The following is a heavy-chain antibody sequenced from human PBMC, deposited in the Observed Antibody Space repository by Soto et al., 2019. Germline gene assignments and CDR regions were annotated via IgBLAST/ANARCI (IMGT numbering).Heavy chain of an antibody. Sequence: SETLSLTCTVSGGSIISYYWSWIRQPPGKGLEWIGYIYYSGSTNYNPSLKSRVTISVDTSKNQFSLKLSSVTAADTAVYYCARVGYSSSWYFDYWGQGTLVTVSS. CDR2: IYYSGST. V-gene: IGHV4-59*01. CDR1: GGSIISYY. D-gene: IGHD6-13*01. CDR3: ARVGYSSSWYFDY. J-gene: IGHJ4*02.